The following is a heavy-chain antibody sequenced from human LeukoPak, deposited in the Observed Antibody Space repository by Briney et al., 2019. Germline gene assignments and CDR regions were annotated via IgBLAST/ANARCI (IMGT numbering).Heavy chain of an antibody. Sequence: ASVKVSCKASGYTFTSYGISWVRQAPGQGLEWMGRISAYNGNTNYAQKLQGRVTMTTDTSTSTAYMELRSLRSDDTAVYYCARVLICGTSCPQYYFDYWGQGTLVTVSS. CDR3: ARVLICGTSCPQYYFDY. CDR2: ISAYNGNT. CDR1: GYTFTSYG. J-gene: IGHJ4*02. V-gene: IGHV1-18*01. D-gene: IGHD2-2*01.